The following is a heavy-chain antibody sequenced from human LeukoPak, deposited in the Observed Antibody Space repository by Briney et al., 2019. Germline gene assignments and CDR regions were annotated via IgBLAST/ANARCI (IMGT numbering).Heavy chain of an antibody. J-gene: IGHJ6*03. V-gene: IGHV5-51*01. CDR1: GYSFTSYW. Sequence: GESLKISCKGSGYSFTSYWIGWVRQMPGKGLEWMGMINPGDSDTRYSPSFQGQVTISADKSISTAYVQWSSLKVSDTAIYYCARYQSVIYYYMDVWGKGTTVTVSS. CDR2: INPGDSDT. D-gene: IGHD2-2*01. CDR3: ARYQSVIYYYMDV.